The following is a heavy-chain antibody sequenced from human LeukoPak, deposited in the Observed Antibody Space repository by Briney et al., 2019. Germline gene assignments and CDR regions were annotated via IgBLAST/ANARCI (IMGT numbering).Heavy chain of an antibody. J-gene: IGHJ4*02. CDR3: AIYCSSTSCRNRAFDY. CDR1: GYTFTSYY. CDR2: INPSGGST. D-gene: IGHD2-2*01. V-gene: IGHV1-46*01. Sequence: ASVKVSCKASGYTFTSYYMHWVRQAPGQGLEWMGIINPSGGSTSYAQKFQGRVTMTRDTSISTAYMELSRLRSDDTAVYYCAIYCSSTSCRNRAFDYWGQGTLVTVSS.